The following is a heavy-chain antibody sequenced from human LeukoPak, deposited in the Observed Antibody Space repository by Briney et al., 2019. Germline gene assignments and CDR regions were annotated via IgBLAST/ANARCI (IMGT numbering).Heavy chain of an antibody. J-gene: IGHJ4*02. CDR1: GFTFSSYA. CDR3: ARGITARYYFDY. D-gene: IGHD1-14*01. Sequence: GGSLRLSCAASGFTFSSYAMSWVRQAPGKGLEWVAVIWYDGSNKYYADSVKGRFTISRDNSKNTLYLQMNSLRAEDTAVYYCARGITARYYFDYWGQGTLVTVSS. CDR2: IWYDGSNK. V-gene: IGHV3-33*08.